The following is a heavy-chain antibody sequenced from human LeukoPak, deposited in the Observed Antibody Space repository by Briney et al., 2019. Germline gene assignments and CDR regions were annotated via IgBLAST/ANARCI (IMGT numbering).Heavy chain of an antibody. CDR1: GYTFTNYA. D-gene: IGHD5-12*01. J-gene: IGHJ2*01. CDR3: ATWRVGGYDLGYFDL. V-gene: IGHV1-18*01. Sequence: GASVKVSCKASGYTFTNYAISWVRQAPGQGLEWMGWISGNNGNTNYAQNVQGRVTMTTDTSTSTAYMKLSSLRLDDTAEYYCATWRVGGYDLGYFDLWGRGTLVTVSS. CDR2: ISGNNGNT.